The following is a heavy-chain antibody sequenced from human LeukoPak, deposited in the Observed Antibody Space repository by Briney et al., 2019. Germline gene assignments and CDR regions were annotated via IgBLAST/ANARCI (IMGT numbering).Heavy chain of an antibody. D-gene: IGHD3-3*01. Sequence: TSETLSLTCTVSGGSISSYYWSWIRQPPGKGLEWIGYIYYSGSTNYNPSLKSRVTISVDTSKNQFSLKLSSVTAADTAVYYCARLYDFWRNYYYGMDVWGQGTTVTVSS. CDR1: GGSISSYY. J-gene: IGHJ6*02. CDR3: ARLYDFWRNYYYGMDV. V-gene: IGHV4-59*08. CDR2: IYYSGST.